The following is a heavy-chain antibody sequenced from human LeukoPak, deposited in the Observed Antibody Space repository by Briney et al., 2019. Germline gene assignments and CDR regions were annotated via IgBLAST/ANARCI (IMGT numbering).Heavy chain of an antibody. CDR1: GFTFSSYA. CDR2: ISGSGGST. Sequence: GGSLRLSCAASGFTFSSYAMSWVRQAPGKGLEWVSGISGSGGSTHYADSVKGRFTISRDNSKNTLYLQMNSLRAEDTAVYYCAKDRRGCTSTSCYYRFDYWAREPWSPSPQ. V-gene: IGHV3-23*01. J-gene: IGHJ4*02. D-gene: IGHD2-2*01. CDR3: AKDRRGCTSTSCYYRFDY.